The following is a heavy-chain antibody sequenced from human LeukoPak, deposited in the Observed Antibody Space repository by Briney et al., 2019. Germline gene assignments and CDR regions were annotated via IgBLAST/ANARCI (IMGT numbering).Heavy chain of an antibody. J-gene: IGHJ3*01. Sequence: SVKVSCKASGFTFTSSAVQWVRQARGQRLEWIGWIVVGSGNTNYARKFQERVTITRDMSTSTVYMELSSLRSEDTAVYYCAAEGRPTVVTFRKGAVDLWGQGTMVTVSS. CDR3: AAEGRPTVVTFRKGAVDL. D-gene: IGHD4-23*01. CDR1: GFTFTSSA. CDR2: IVVGSGNT. V-gene: IGHV1-58*01.